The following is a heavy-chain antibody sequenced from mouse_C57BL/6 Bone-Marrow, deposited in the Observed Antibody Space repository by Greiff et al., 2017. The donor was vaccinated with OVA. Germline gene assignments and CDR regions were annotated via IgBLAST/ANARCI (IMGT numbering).Heavy chain of an antibody. V-gene: IGHV1-69*01. CDR2: IDPSDSYT. J-gene: IGHJ4*01. CDR1: GYTFTSYW. Sequence: VQLQQSGAELVMPGASVKLSCKASGYTFTSYWMHWVKQRPGRGLEWIGEIDPSDSYTNYNQKFKGKSTLTVDKSSSTAYMQLSSLTSEDSAVYYCARGGRNYAMDYWGQGTSVTVSS. CDR3: ARGGRNYAMDY.